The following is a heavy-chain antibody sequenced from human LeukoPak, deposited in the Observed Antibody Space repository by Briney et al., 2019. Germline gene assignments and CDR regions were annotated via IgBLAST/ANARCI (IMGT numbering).Heavy chain of an antibody. Sequence: PGGSLRLSCAASGFTFSSYSMNWVRQAPGMGLEWVSFISSSGSTIYYADSVKGRFTISRDNARNSLYLQMNSLRAEDTAVYYCASLYSSSWYVYWGQGTLVTVSS. D-gene: IGHD6-13*01. J-gene: IGHJ4*02. CDR1: GFTFSSYS. CDR3: ASLYSSSWYVY. V-gene: IGHV3-48*04. CDR2: ISSSGSTI.